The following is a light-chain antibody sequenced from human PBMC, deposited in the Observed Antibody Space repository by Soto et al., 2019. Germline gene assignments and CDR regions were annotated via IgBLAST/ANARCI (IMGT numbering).Light chain of an antibody. CDR1: IGHSSYA. CDR3: QTWGTGIRV. Sequence: QPVLTQSPSASASLGASVKLTCTLSIGHSSYAIAWHQQQPEKGPRYLMKLNSDGSHSKGDGIPDRFSGSSSGAERYLTISSLQSEDEADYYCQTWGTGIRVFGGGTKVTVL. V-gene: IGLV4-69*01. CDR2: LNSDGSH. J-gene: IGLJ2*01.